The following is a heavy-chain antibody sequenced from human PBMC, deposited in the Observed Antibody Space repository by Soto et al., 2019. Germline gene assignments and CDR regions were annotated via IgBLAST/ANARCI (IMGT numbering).Heavy chain of an antibody. V-gene: IGHV4-34*01. D-gene: IGHD2-8*02. Sequence: SETLSLTCTVSGGSISSYYWSWIRQPPGTGLEWIGEINHSGSTNYNPSLKSRVTISVDTSKNQFSLKLTSVTAADTAVYYCARDKITGLFDYWGQGTQVTVSS. CDR3: ARDKITGLFDY. CDR1: GGSISSYY. CDR2: INHSGST. J-gene: IGHJ4*02.